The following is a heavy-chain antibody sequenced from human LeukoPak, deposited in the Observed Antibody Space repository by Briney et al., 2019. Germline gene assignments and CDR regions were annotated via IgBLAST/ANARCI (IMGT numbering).Heavy chain of an antibody. Sequence: GGSLRLSCAASGFTVSINYMSWVRQSPGKGLEWVSVIYSGGNTYYADCVKDRFTFSRENSKNTLYLKMNSLRAEDTAVYYCAKVTSGWSGYFDYWGQGTLVTVSS. J-gene: IGHJ4*02. CDR1: GFTVSINY. CDR2: IYSGGNT. D-gene: IGHD6-19*01. CDR3: AKVTSGWSGYFDY. V-gene: IGHV3-66*01.